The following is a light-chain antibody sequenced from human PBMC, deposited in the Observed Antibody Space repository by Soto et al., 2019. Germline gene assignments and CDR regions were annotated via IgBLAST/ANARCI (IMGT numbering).Light chain of an antibody. J-gene: IGKJ4*02. CDR1: QSVSSSY. V-gene: IGKV3-20*01. CDR3: QQYGSSPLT. CDR2: GAS. Sequence: EIVLTQSPGTLSLSPGERATLSCRASQSVSSSYLAWYQQKPGQATRLLIYGASSRATGITDRFSGSGSGTEFTLTISRLEPEDFAVYYCQQYGSSPLTFGGGTKVEIK.